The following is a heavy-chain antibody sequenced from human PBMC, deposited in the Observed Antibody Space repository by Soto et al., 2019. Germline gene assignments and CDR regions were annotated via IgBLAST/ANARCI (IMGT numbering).Heavy chain of an antibody. J-gene: IGHJ6*02. D-gene: IGHD3-10*01. V-gene: IGHV5-51*01. CDR2: IYPGDSDT. Sequence: PGESLKISCKGSGYSFTSYWIGWVRQMPGKGLEWMGIIYPGDSDTRYSPSFQGQVTISADKSISTAYLQWSSLKASDTAMYYCARHTYGSGSYYLMDVWGQGTTVTVSS. CDR1: GYSFTSYW. CDR3: ARHTYGSGSYYLMDV.